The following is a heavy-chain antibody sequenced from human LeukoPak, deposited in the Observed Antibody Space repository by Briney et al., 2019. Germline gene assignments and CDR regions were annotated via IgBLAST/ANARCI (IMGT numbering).Heavy chain of an antibody. V-gene: IGHV3-9*01. D-gene: IGHD6-6*01. CDR1: RFTFDGYA. CDR2: ISWNSGNT. J-gene: IGHJ4*02. Sequence: GGSLRLSCAASRFTFDGYAMHWVRQAPGKGLEWVSSISWNSGNTDYAASVKGRFTISRDNAKKSLHLQMNSLRAEDTALHYCAKSGTYSSSSGYIDSWGQGTLVTVSS. CDR3: AKSGTYSSSSGYIDS.